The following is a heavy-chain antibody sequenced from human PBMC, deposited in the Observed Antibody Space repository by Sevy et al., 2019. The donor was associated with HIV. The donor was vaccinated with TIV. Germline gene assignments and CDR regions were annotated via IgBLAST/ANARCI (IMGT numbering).Heavy chain of an antibody. D-gene: IGHD2-21*02. J-gene: IGHJ4*02. Sequence: GGSLRLSCAASGFTFSSYVMHWVRQAPGKGLEWVALIWYDGTIKYYADSVKGRFTISRDNSKDTLFLQMSSLKPEDTAVDYCARGGGYCGGDCYSIDYWGQGALVTVSS. CDR3: ARGGGYCGGDCYSIDY. V-gene: IGHV3-33*08. CDR1: GFTFSSYV. CDR2: IWYDGTIK.